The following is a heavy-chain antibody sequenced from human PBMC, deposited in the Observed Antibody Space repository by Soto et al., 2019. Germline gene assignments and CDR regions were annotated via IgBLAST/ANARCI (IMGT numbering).Heavy chain of an antibody. CDR1: GGSFSGYY. CDR2: IYTSGIT. V-gene: IGHV4-59*10. Sequence: SETLSLTCAVYGGSFSGYYWSWIRQPPGTGLEWIGRIYTSGITNYNPSLKRRVTISVDTSRNQFSLRLSSVTAADTAVYYCARGLTMGQLPSHFDHWGQGTLVTVSS. J-gene: IGHJ5*02. CDR3: ARGLTMGQLPSHFDH. D-gene: IGHD3-16*01.